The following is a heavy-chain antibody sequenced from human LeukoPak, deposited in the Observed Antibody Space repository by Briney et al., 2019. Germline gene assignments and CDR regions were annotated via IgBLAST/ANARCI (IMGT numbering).Heavy chain of an antibody. Sequence: PGGSLILACAASGFTFSDYYMTWIRQAPGKGMEWVSHIKSDGSATGYADSVKGRFTISRDNAKNTVYLQMNSLRDEDTAVYYCVRVSSKWYYDFWGQGSLVTVYS. J-gene: IGHJ4*02. CDR3: VRVSSKWYYDF. CDR1: GFTFSDYY. V-gene: IGHV3-74*01. D-gene: IGHD6-13*01. CDR2: IKSDGSAT.